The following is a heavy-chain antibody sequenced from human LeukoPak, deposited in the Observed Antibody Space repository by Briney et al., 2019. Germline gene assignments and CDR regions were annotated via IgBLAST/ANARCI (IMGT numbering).Heavy chain of an antibody. Sequence: RGSLRLSCAASGFTFSDHYMDWVRQAPGKGLEWFGRTRNKANSYTTEYAASVKGRFTISRDDSKNSLYLQMNSLKTEDTAVYYCARVAAVAGTWYYFDYWGQGTLVTVSS. V-gene: IGHV3-72*01. J-gene: IGHJ4*02. CDR1: GFTFSDHY. D-gene: IGHD6-19*01. CDR2: TRNKANSYTT. CDR3: ARVAAVAGTWYYFDY.